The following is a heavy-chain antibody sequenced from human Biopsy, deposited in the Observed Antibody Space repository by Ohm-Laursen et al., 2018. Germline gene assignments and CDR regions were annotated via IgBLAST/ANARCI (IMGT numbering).Heavy chain of an antibody. D-gene: IGHD1-1*01. J-gene: IGHJ3*02. Sequence: SLRLSCTASGFSFGEYAMHWVRQGPGKGLEWVAGINWNTASTGYADSVKGRFTISRDNAKNSLSLQMNSLRAEDTAMYYCARPTNARAGGAPFDIWGQGTMVTVSS. CDR2: INWNTAST. CDR3: ARPTNARAGGAPFDI. CDR1: GFSFGEYA. V-gene: IGHV3-9*01.